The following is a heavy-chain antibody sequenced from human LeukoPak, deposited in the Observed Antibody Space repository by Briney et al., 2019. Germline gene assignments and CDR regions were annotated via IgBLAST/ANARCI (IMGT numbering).Heavy chain of an antibody. J-gene: IGHJ6*02. Sequence: SETLSPTCAVYGGSFSGYYWSWIRQPPGKGLEWIGEINHSGSTNYNPSLKSRVTISVDTSKNQFSLKLSSVTAADTAVYYCARGLSITMVRGVIIMGYYGMDVWGQGTTVTVSS. V-gene: IGHV4-34*01. CDR1: GGSFSGYY. D-gene: IGHD3-10*01. CDR3: ARGLSITMVRGVIIMGYYGMDV. CDR2: INHSGST.